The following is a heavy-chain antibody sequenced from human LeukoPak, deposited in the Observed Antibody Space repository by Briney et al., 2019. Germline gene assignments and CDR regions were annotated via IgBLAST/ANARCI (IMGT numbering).Heavy chain of an antibody. CDR3: ARDDDSSGHFDY. Sequence: SETLSLTCTVSGGSVSSGSYYWSWIRQPPGRGLEWIGYIYYSGSTNYNPSLKSRVTISVDMSKNQFSLKLSSVTAADTAVYYCARDDDSSGHFDYWGQGTPVTVSS. CDR1: GGSVSSGSYY. CDR2: IYYSGST. J-gene: IGHJ4*02. D-gene: IGHD3-22*01. V-gene: IGHV4-61*01.